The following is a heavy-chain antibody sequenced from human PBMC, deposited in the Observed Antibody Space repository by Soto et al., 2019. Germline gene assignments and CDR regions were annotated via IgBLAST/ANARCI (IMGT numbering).Heavy chain of an antibody. CDR2: LYTGTDT. J-gene: IGHJ4*02. CDR1: GFTVSRTY. V-gene: IGHV3-53*01. Sequence: PGASLRLSCAASGFTVSRTYLTRVRQAQGKGLEWVAILYTGTDTVYADSVKGRFTISRDSSKNTFYLQMNSRRAEDTAMYFCARSRYTWTYSVRFLDYWGQGFLVTVS. D-gene: IGHD1-1*01. CDR3: ARSRYTWTYSVRFLDY.